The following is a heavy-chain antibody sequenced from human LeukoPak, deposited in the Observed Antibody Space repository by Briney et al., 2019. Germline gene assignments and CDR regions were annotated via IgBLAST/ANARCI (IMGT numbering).Heavy chain of an antibody. CDR3: ARGDCSSTSCYNWFDP. CDR1: GYTFTSYD. CDR2: MNPNSGNT. Sequence: GASVKVSCKASGYTFTSYDINWVRQATGQGLEWMGWMNPNSGNTGYAQKFQGRVTITRNTSISKAYMELSSLRSEDTAVYYCARGDCSSTSCYNWFDPWGQGTLVTVSS. D-gene: IGHD2-2*01. J-gene: IGHJ5*02. V-gene: IGHV1-8*03.